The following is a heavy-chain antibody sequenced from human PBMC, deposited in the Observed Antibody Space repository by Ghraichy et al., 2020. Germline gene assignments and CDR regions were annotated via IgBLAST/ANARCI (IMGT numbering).Heavy chain of an antibody. CDR1: GFTFSNHW. Sequence: GESLNISCEASGFTFSNHWMTWVRQAPGKGLEWVANTREDGSEKNYVDSVKGRFTISRDNTKNSLNLQMSSLRAEDTAVYYCARHLVGFRVVDYWGQGTLVTVSS. J-gene: IGHJ4*02. CDR3: ARHLVGFRVVDY. D-gene: IGHD2-8*02. V-gene: IGHV3-7*01. CDR2: TREDGSEK.